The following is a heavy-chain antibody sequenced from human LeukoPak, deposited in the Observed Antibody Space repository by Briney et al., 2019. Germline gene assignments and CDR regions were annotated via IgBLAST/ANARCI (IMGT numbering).Heavy chain of an antibody. Sequence: ASVKVSCKASGYTFTSYGISWVRQAPGQGLEWMGWINPNSGGTNYAQKFQGRVTMTRDTSISTAYMELSRLRSDDTAVYYCARGRATMVRGVIHNWFDPWGQGTLVTVSS. J-gene: IGHJ5*02. V-gene: IGHV1-2*02. CDR2: INPNSGGT. D-gene: IGHD3-10*01. CDR1: GYTFTSYG. CDR3: ARGRATMVRGVIHNWFDP.